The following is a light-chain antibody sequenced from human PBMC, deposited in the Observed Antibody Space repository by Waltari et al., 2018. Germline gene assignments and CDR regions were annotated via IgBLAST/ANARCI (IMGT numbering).Light chain of an antibody. J-gene: IGLJ2*01. CDR2: GNN. CDR1: GSNLGAGSD. Sequence: QSALTQPPSVSGAPGPRVTISCTGSGSNLGAGSDVPGYQQFPGTAPKLLLYGNNNRPSGVPDRFSASKTGTSASLAITGLQAEDEADYYCQSYDRSLSVVFGGGTKLTVL. V-gene: IGLV1-40*01. CDR3: QSYDRSLSVV.